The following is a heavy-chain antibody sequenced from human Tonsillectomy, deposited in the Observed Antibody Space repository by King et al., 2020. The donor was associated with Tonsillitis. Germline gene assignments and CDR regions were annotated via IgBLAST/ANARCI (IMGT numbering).Heavy chain of an antibody. CDR2: IYFSGST. CDR3: ARVGGAFPRQTNFDY. CDR1: GGSISSYY. D-gene: IGHD1-26*01. Sequence: QLQESGPGLVKPSETLSLTCTVSGGSISSYYWSWIRQPPGKGLEWIGYIYFSGSTNYNPSLKSRVTISVDTSKNQFSLKLSSVTAADTAVYYCARVGGAFPRQTNFDYWGQGTLVTVSS. V-gene: IGHV4-59*01. J-gene: IGHJ4*02.